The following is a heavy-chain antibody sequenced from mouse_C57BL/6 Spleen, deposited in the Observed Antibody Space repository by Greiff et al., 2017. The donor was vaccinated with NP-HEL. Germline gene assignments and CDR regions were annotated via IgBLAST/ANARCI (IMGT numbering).Heavy chain of an antibody. D-gene: IGHD2-5*01. CDR3: ARGYYSNYEAMDY. J-gene: IGHJ4*01. CDR2: IDPSDSYT. V-gene: IGHV1-50*01. Sequence: QVQLKQPGAELVKPGASVKLSCKASGYTFTSYWMQWVKQRPGQGLEWIGEIDPSDSYTNYNQKFKGKSTLTVDKSSSTAYMQLSSLTSEDSAVYYCARGYYSNYEAMDYWGQGTSVTVSS. CDR1: GYTFTSYW.